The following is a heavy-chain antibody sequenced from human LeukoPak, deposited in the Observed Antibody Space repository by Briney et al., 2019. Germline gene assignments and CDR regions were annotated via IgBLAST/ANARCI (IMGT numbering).Heavy chain of an antibody. CDR3: ARDPPRIVVVPAALFDY. Sequence: ASVKVSCKASGYTCTGYYMHWVRQAPGQGLEWMGWINPNSGGTNYAQKFQGRVTMTRDTSISTAYMELSRLRSDDTAVYYCARDPPRIVVVPAALFDYWGQGTLVTVSS. J-gene: IGHJ4*02. D-gene: IGHD2-2*01. CDR1: GYTCTGYY. V-gene: IGHV1-2*02. CDR2: INPNSGGT.